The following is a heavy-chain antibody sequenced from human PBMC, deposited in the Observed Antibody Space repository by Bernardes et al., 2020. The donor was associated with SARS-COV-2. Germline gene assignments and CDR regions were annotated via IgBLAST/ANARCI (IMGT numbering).Heavy chain of an antibody. CDR2: SRGKCDIYTT. CDR1: GFTFSDHY. Sequence: GGSLRLSCAASGFTFSDHYMDWVPRAPGKGREGFGCSRGKCDIYTTEYAASVKGRFTISRDDSKNSVYLQMNSLKIEDTAVYYCARDQWRPDYYYGLDVWGQGTKVTVS. J-gene: IGHJ6*02. CDR3: ARDQWRPDYYYGLDV. V-gene: IGHV3-72*01. D-gene: IGHD6-19*01.